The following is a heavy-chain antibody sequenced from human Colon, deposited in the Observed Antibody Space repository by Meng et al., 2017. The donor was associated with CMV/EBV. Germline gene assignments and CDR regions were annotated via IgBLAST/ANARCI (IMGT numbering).Heavy chain of an antibody. V-gene: IGHV3-21*01. CDR1: GFTFNNYA. CDR3: ATTIVVLPAATTDY. J-gene: IGHJ4*02. D-gene: IGHD2-15*01. Sequence: GESLKISCAASGFTFNNYAMNWVRQAPGKGLEWVSSISSSSRDINYADSVKGRFTISRDNAKNSLYLQMNSLRAEDSGVYYCATTIVVLPAATTDYWGQGTLVTVSS. CDR2: ISSSSRDI.